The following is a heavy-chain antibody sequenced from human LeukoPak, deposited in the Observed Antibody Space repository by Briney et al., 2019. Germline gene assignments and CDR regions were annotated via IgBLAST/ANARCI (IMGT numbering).Heavy chain of an antibody. Sequence: PSGTLSLTCAVSGGSISSGNWWSWVRQPPGKGLEWIGEIYHSGNTNYNPSLKSRVTISVDWSKNHFSLKLSSVTAADTAVYYCARDQCSSTSCDYYYGMDVWGQGTTVTVSS. J-gene: IGHJ6*02. V-gene: IGHV4-4*02. D-gene: IGHD2-2*01. CDR2: IYHSGNT. CDR1: GGSISSGNW. CDR3: ARDQCSSTSCDYYYGMDV.